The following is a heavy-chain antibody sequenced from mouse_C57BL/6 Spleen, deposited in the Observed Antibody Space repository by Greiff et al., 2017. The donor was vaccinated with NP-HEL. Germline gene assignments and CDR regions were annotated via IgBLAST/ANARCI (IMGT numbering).Heavy chain of an antibody. Sequence: QVQLKQPGAELVKPGASVKMSCKASGYTFTSYWITWVKQRPGQGLEWIGDIYPGSGSTNYNEKFKSKATLTVDTSSSTAYMQLSSLTSEDSAVYYSARGTTVVARYFDYWGQGTTLTVSS. D-gene: IGHD1-1*01. CDR2: IYPGSGST. CDR3: ARGTTVVARYFDY. J-gene: IGHJ2*01. CDR1: GYTFTSYW. V-gene: IGHV1-55*01.